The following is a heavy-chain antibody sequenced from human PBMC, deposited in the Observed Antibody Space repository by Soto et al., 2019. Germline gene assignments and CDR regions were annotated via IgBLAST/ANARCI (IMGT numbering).Heavy chain of an antibody. V-gene: IGHV4-34*01. CDR3: ARVRYSSSWSDY. CDR2: INHSGST. Sequence: PSETLSLTCAVYGGSFSGYYWSWIRQPPGKGLEWIGEINHSGSTNYNPSLKSRVTISVDTSKNQFSLKLSSVTAADTAVYYCARVRYSSSWSDYRGQGTLVTVSS. D-gene: IGHD6-13*01. CDR1: GGSFSGYY. J-gene: IGHJ4*02.